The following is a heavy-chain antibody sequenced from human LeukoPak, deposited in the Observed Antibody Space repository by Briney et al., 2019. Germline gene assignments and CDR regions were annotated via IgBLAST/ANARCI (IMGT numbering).Heavy chain of an antibody. CDR3: ARERYPEYYYYYYYMDV. CDR1: GYTFTGYY. V-gene: IGHV1-2*02. CDR2: INPNSGGT. D-gene: IGHD1-1*01. J-gene: IGHJ6*03. Sequence: ASVKVSCKASGYTFTGYYMHWVRQAPGQELESIGWINPNSGGTNYAQKLQGRVTMTTDTSTSTASMELRSLRSDDTAVYYCARERYPEYYYYYYYMDVWGKGTTVTVSS.